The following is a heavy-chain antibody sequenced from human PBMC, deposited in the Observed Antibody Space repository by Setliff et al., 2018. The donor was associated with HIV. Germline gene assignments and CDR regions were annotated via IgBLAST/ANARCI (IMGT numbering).Heavy chain of an antibody. J-gene: IGHJ6*02. V-gene: IGHV5-51*01. Sequence: GESLKISCKGSGYSFTNYWIGWVRQMPGKGLEWMGIIYPGDSDTRYSPSFQGQVTISADRSISTAYLQWSSLKASDTAMYYCAGHKPIAAAGSYYYGMDVWGQGTTVTVSS. CDR3: AGHKPIAAAGSYYYGMDV. CDR1: GYSFTNYW. D-gene: IGHD6-13*01. CDR2: IYPGDSDT.